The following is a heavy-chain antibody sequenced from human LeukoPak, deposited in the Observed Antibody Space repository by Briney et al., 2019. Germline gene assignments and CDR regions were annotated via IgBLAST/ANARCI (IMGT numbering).Heavy chain of an antibody. J-gene: IGHJ4*02. V-gene: IGHV3-13*04. CDR3: ARSGDSSGYYSGYFDY. Sequence: GGSLRLSCAASGFTFSSYDMHWVRQATGKGLGWVSAIGTAGDTYYPGSVKGRFTISRENAKNSLYLQMNSLRAGDTAVYYCARSGDSSGYYSGYFDYWGQGTLVTVSS. CDR2: IGTAGDT. D-gene: IGHD3-22*01. CDR1: GFTFSSYD.